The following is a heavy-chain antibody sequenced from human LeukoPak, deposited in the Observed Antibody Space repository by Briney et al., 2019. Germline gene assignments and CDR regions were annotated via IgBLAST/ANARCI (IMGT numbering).Heavy chain of an antibody. Sequence: PGGSLRLSCAASASTFSSYAMHGVRQAPGKGLEWVAVISYDGSNKYYADSVKGRFTISRDNSKNTLYLQMNSLRAEDTAVYYCARDHTLHLGWFDPWGQGTLVTVSS. CDR2: ISYDGSNK. D-gene: IGHD3-3*02. J-gene: IGHJ5*02. CDR3: ARDHTLHLGWFDP. V-gene: IGHV3-30-3*01. CDR1: ASTFSSYA.